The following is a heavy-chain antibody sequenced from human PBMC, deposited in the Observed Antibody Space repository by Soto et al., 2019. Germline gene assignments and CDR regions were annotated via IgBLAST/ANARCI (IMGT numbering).Heavy chain of an antibody. CDR2: IYNSGNT. Sequence: PSETLSLTCTVSGGSISDGAYYWSWIRQPPGKGLEWIGHIYNSGNTYNNPSLRSRLTISLDTSKSQFSLNLNSVTAADTAVYYCARPSGSYLYYFDYWGQGTPVTVSS. J-gene: IGHJ4*02. D-gene: IGHD1-26*01. CDR3: ARPSGSYLYYFDY. V-gene: IGHV4-30-4*01. CDR1: GGSISDGAYY.